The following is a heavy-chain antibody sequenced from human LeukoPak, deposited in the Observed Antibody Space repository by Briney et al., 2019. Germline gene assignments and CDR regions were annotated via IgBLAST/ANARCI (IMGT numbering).Heavy chain of an antibody. D-gene: IGHD2-15*01. CDR3: VEDVVVIVAAKPGI. V-gene: IGHV3-23*01. J-gene: IGHJ4*02. CDR1: GFNFNTYA. CDR2: ISGSGDST. Sequence: PGGSLRLSRAASGFNFNTYAMSWVRQAPGKGLEWVSSISGSGDSTYYADAVKGRFTISRDNTKNTLYLQMNSLRAEDTAVYYCVEDVVVIVAAKPGIWGQGTLVTVSS.